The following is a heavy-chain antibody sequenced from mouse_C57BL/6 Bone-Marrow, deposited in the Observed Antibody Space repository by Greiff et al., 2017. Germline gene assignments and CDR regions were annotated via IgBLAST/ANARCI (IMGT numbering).Heavy chain of an antibody. V-gene: IGHV1-81*01. CDR1: GYTFTSYG. CDR2: IYPRSGNT. CDR3: GRREWNYYGSSYDY. Sequence: VQLQQSGAELARPGASVKLSCKASGYTFTSYGISWVKQRTGQGLEWIGEIYPRSGNTYYNEKFKGKATLTADKSSSTAYMELRSLTSEDSAVYFWGRREWNYYGSSYDYWGQGTTLTGSS. J-gene: IGHJ2*01. D-gene: IGHD1-1*01.